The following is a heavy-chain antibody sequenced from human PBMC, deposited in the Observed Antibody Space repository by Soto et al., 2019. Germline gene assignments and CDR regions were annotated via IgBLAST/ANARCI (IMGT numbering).Heavy chain of an antibody. D-gene: IGHD2-15*01. CDR2: ISGYNDNT. CDR1: GYTFTSYG. J-gene: IGHJ6*02. V-gene: IGHV1-18*04. Sequence: ASVKVSCKAAGYTFTSYGINWVRQAPGQGLEWMGWISGYNDNTNYAQRLQGRVTMTTDTATSTAYMELRGLRSDDTAVYYCARNVTRIADSYYGMDVWGQGTTVT. CDR3: ARNVTRIADSYYGMDV.